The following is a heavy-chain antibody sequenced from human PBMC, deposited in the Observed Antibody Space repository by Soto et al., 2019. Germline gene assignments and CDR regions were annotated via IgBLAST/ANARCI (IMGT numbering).Heavy chain of an antibody. CDR1: EFTFSSYA. CDR2: MSGSGSSS. Sequence: VVSLRLSCAASEFTFSSYAMSWVRQAPWKGLEWVSAMSGSGSSSYYADSVKGRFTISRDNSKNTLYLQMNSLRAEDTAVYYCAKCSPRYSSGLKAYYFDHWGQGTLVTVSS. J-gene: IGHJ4*02. D-gene: IGHD6-19*01. CDR3: AKCSPRYSSGLKAYYFDH. V-gene: IGHV3-23*01.